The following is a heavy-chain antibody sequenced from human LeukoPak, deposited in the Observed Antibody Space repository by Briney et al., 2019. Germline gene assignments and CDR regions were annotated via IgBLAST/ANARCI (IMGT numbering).Heavy chain of an antibody. CDR1: GFTFSTYW. CDR2: INSDGSNT. V-gene: IGHV3-74*01. D-gene: IGHD3-10*01. CDR3: ASGVSIWLGNAFDI. J-gene: IGHJ3*02. Sequence: PGGSLRLSCAASGFTFSTYWMHWARQDPGKGLVWVSRINSDGSNTIYADSVKGRFTISRDNAKNTLYLQMNSLRPEDTAVYYCASGVSIWLGNAFDIWGQGTMVTVSS.